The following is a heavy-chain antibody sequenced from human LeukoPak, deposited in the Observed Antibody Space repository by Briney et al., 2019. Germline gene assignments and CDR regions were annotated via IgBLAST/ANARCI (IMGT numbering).Heavy chain of an antibody. Sequence: ASETLSLTCTVSGGSISSYYWTWIWQPPGKGLEWIGYIYYSGSSTYNPSLKSRVTTSVDTSKNQFSLKLSSVTAADTAVYYCARVPRSYYYYYYMDVWGKGTTVTVSS. CDR3: ARVPRSYYYYYYMDV. CDR1: GGSISSYY. J-gene: IGHJ6*03. V-gene: IGHV4-59*01. CDR2: IYYSGSS.